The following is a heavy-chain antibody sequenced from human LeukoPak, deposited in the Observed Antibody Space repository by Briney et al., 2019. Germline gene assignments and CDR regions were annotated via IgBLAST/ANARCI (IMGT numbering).Heavy chain of an antibody. CDR1: GGSISSGGYY. V-gene: IGHV4-31*03. Sequence: SQTLSLTCTVSGGSISSGGYYWSWIRQHPGKGLEWIGYIYYSGSTYYNPSLKSRVTISVDTSKNQFSLKLSSVTAADTAVYYCARGLRGFVDYWGQGTLVTVSS. J-gene: IGHJ4*02. CDR2: IYYSGST. CDR3: ARGLRGFVDY. D-gene: IGHD3-10*01.